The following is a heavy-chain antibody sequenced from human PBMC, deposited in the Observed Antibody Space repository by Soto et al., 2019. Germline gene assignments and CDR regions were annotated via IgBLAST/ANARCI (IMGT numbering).Heavy chain of an antibody. CDR2: IYWDDDT. D-gene: IGHD3-16*01. V-gene: IGHV2-5*02. CDR1: GFSFSADGVG. CDR3: AHAFGGTSWPNDAFDV. J-gene: IGHJ3*01. Sequence: QITLKESGPTLVKPTQTLTLTCIFSGFSFSADGVGVGWIRQPPGKALEWLALIYWDDDTRYRPSLKSRLTITKDSSKNQVDLTMTNMDPLDTATYYCAHAFGGTSWPNDAFDVWGQGTVVTVSS.